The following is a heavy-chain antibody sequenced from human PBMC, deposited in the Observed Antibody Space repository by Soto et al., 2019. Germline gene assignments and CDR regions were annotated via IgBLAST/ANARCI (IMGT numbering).Heavy chain of an antibody. J-gene: IGHJ6*02. CDR1: GGSISSGGYY. V-gene: IGHV4-31*03. CDR3: ARDCTSCSFGYYYGMDV. D-gene: IGHD2-2*01. CDR2: IYYSGST. Sequence: NPSETLSLTCSVSGGSISSGGYYWSWIRQHPGKGLEWIGYIYYSGSTYYNPSLKSRVTISVDTSKNQFSLKLSSVTAADTAVYYCARDCTSCSFGYYYGMDVWGQGTTVTVSS.